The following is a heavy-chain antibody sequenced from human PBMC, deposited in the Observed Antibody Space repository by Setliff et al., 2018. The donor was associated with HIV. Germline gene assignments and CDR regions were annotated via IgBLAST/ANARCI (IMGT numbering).Heavy chain of an antibody. D-gene: IGHD3-22*01. CDR2: IVVGSGNT. CDR3: AAPLQYDSSGYYEEAFDI. V-gene: IGHV1-58*01. Sequence: SVKVSCKASGFTFTSSAVQWVRQARGQRLEWIGWIVVGSGNTNYAQKFQERVTITRDMSTSTAYMELSSLRSEDTAVYYCAAPLQYDSSGYYEEAFDIWGQGTMVTVSS. J-gene: IGHJ3*02. CDR1: GFTFTSSA.